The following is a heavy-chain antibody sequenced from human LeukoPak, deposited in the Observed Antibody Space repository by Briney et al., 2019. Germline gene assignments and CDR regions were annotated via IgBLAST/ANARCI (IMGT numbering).Heavy chain of an antibody. Sequence: PSETLSLTCAVYGGSFSGYYWSWIRQPPGKGLEWIGEINHSGSTNYNPSLKSRVTISVDTSKNQFSLKLSSVTAADTAVYYCAGGEGLIGYWGQGTLVTVSS. CDR2: INHSGST. CDR3: AGGEGLIGY. J-gene: IGHJ4*02. CDR1: GGSFSGYY. V-gene: IGHV4-34*01.